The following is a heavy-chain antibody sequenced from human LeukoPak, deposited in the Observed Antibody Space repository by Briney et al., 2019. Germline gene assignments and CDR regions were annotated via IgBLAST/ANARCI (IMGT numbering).Heavy chain of an antibody. Sequence: GGSLRLSCAASGFTFSSYWMHWVRQVPGKGLVWVSRVKSGDDASYADSVKGRFTISRDNAKNTLYLQMNSLRADDTAVYYCARGGDNFDYWGQGTLVTVSS. CDR2: VKSGDDA. V-gene: IGHV3-74*01. J-gene: IGHJ4*02. D-gene: IGHD2-21*02. CDR1: GFTFSSYW. CDR3: ARGGDNFDY.